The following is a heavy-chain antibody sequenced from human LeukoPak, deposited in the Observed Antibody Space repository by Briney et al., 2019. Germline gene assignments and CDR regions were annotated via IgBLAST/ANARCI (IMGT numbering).Heavy chain of an antibody. D-gene: IGHD3-9*01. J-gene: IGHJ5*02. CDR3: AIRKYYDILTGYRKIPTSGFDP. Sequence: PSETLSLTCAVYGGXFSYYYWSWIRQPPGKTLEWIGEINHSGSTNYNPSLKSRVTISVDTSKNQFSLKLSSVTAADTAVYYCAIRKYYDILTGYRKIPTSGFDPWGQGTLVTVSS. CDR2: INHSGST. CDR1: GGXFSYYY. V-gene: IGHV4-34*01.